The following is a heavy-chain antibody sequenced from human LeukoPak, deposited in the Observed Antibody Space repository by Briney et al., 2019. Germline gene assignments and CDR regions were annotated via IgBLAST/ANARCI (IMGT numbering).Heavy chain of an antibody. CDR3: ARANYGLRAFDI. J-gene: IGHJ3*02. CDR1: GYTFTSYG. V-gene: IGHV1-2*04. CDR2: INPNSGGT. D-gene: IGHD4/OR15-4a*01. Sequence: ASVKVSCKASGYTFTSYGISWVRQAPGQGLEWMGWINPNSGGTNYAQKFQGWVTMTRDTSISTAYMELSRLRSDDTAVYYCARANYGLRAFDISGQGTMVTVSS.